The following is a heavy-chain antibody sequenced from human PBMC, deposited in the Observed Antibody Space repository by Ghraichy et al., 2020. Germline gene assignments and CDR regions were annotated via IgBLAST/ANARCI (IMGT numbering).Heavy chain of an antibody. V-gene: IGHV3-21*01. D-gene: IGHD5-18*01. Sequence: GESLNISCAASGFTFSSYSMNWVRQAPGKGLEWVSSISSSSSYIYYADSVKGRFTISRDNAKNSLYLQMNSLRAEDTAVYYCARDGGEDTAMATRSYYYGMDVWGQGTTVTVSS. J-gene: IGHJ6*02. CDR3: ARDGGEDTAMATRSYYYGMDV. CDR2: ISSSSSYI. CDR1: GFTFSSYS.